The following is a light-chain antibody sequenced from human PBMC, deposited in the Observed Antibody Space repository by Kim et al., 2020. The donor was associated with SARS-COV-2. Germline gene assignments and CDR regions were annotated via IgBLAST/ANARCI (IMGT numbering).Light chain of an antibody. J-gene: IGLJ2*01. CDR1: SIGSIS. V-gene: IGLV3-21*04. CDR3: QVWDSSSDHRVV. CDR2: YDS. Sequence: PGRTARITGGGNSIGSISVHWYQEKPVQAPVLVISYDSDRPSGIPERFSGSISGNTATLTISRVEAGDEADYYCQVWDSSSDHRVVFGGGTQLTVL.